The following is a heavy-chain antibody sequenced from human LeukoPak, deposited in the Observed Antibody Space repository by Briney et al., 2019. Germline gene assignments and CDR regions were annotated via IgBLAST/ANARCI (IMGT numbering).Heavy chain of an antibody. V-gene: IGHV4-39*01. CDR1: GGSISSSSYY. J-gene: IGHJ4*02. D-gene: IGHD5-18*01. CDR2: IYYSGST. CDR3: ARLSPDTAMVSGY. Sequence: SETLSLTCTVSGGSISSSSYYWGWIRQPPGKGLEWIGSIYYSGSTYYNPSLMSRVTISVDTSKNQFSLKLSSVTAADTAVYYCARLSPDTAMVSGYWGQGTLVTVSS.